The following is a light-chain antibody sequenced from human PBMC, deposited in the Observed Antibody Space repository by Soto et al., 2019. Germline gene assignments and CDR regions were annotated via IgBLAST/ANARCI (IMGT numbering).Light chain of an antibody. J-gene: IGKJ3*01. CDR3: QQYGGSSFT. V-gene: IGKV3-20*01. CDR2: GAS. CDR1: QSVSSS. Sequence: EIVLTQSPGTLSLSPGERATLSCRASQSVSSSLAWYQQKPGQAPSLLIYGASSRATGIPDRFSGSGSGTDFTLSINRVEPEDFAVYYCQQYGGSSFTFGPGTKVDI.